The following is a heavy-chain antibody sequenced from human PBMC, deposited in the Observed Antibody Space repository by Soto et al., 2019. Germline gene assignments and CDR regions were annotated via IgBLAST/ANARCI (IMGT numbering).Heavy chain of an antibody. CDR1: GFTFSNYE. CDR2: ISNNGAHT. CDR3: VRGGYGSRWTNVYTDV. D-gene: IGHD6-13*01. Sequence: GGSLRLSCAASGFTFSNYEMHWVRQAPGKGLEYVSGISNNGAHTDYAKSVKGRFTISRDNSENTLYLQMGSLRAEDMALYYCVRGGYGSRWTNVYTDVPGIGTTVTGSS. J-gene: IGHJ6*03. V-gene: IGHV3-64*01.